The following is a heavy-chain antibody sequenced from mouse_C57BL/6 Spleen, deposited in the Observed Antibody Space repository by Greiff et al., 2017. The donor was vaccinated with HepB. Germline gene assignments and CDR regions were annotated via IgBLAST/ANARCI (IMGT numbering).Heavy chain of an antibody. D-gene: IGHD1-1*01. CDR1: GYAFSSYW. CDR3: ARGGVATPDY. J-gene: IGHJ2*01. Sequence: VQLVESGAELVKPGASVKISCKASGYAFSSYWMNWVKQRPGKGLEWIGQIYPGDGDTNYNGKFKGKATLTADKSSSTAYMQLSSLTSEDSAVYFCARGGVATPDYWGQGTTLTVSS. V-gene: IGHV1-80*01. CDR2: IYPGDGDT.